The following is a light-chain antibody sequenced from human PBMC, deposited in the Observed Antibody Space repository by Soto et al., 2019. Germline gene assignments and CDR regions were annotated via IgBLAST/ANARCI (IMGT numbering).Light chain of an antibody. CDR3: SSYGGSNNYV. Sequence: QSVLTQPPSASGSPGQSVTISCTGTSSDVGGYKYVSWYQQHPGKAPKLMIYEVSKRPSGVHDRFSGYKSGNTASLTVSGLQAEDEADYYGSSYGGSNNYVFGTGTKVTV. V-gene: IGLV2-8*01. J-gene: IGLJ1*01. CDR2: EVS. CDR1: SSDVGGYKY.